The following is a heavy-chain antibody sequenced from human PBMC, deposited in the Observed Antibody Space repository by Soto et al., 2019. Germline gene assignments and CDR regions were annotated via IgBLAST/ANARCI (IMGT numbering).Heavy chain of an antibody. V-gene: IGHV3-23*01. CDR2: VRGGGSNT. CDR1: GFTFSNYA. Sequence: EVQLLESGGGLVQPGGSLRLSCAASGFTFSNYAMSWVRQAPGKGLEWVSAVRGGGSNTYFAESVRGRFTISRDNSENTLYLQLNRLRAEDTAVYYCARSGSDWFTFDYWGQGALLTVSS. J-gene: IGHJ4*02. CDR3: ARSGSDWFTFDY. D-gene: IGHD6-19*01.